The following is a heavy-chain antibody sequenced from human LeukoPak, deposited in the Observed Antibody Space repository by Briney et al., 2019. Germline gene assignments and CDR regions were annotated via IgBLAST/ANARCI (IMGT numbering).Heavy chain of an antibody. Sequence: APVKVSCKVSGYTLTELSMHWVRQAPGRGLEWMGGFDPEDGETIYAQKFQGRVTMTEDTSTDTAYMELSSLRAEDTAVYYCAKDTSSPIFGVAYYFDSWGQGTLVTVSS. CDR1: GYTLTELS. V-gene: IGHV1-24*01. CDR2: FDPEDGET. D-gene: IGHD3-3*01. J-gene: IGHJ4*02. CDR3: AKDTSSPIFGVAYYFDS.